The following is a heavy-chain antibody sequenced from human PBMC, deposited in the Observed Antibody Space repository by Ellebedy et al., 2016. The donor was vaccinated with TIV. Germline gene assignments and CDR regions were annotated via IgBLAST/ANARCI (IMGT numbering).Heavy chain of an antibody. CDR2: IKYDGSST. Sequence: GESLKISCAASGFTFSSYGMHWVRQAPGKGLVWVSRIKYDGSSTDYADSVKGRFTISRDNAKNTLYLQMNSLRGEDTAVYYCASGDSSGWSVAFDIWGQGTMVTVSS. CDR1: GFTFSSYG. V-gene: IGHV3-74*01. J-gene: IGHJ3*02. CDR3: ASGDSSGWSVAFDI. D-gene: IGHD6-19*01.